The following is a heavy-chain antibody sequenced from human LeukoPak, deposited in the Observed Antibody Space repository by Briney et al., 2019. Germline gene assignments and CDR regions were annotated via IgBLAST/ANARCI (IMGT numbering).Heavy chain of an antibody. J-gene: IGHJ4*02. Sequence: GESREISCKGSGYSFTNYWIGWVRQMPGKGLEWMGIIYPGDSDTRYSPSFQGQVSISADKSITTAYLQWSSLKASDTAMYYCARRGYCATTTCYRLFDYWGQATLATVSS. D-gene: IGHD2-2*01. CDR3: ARRGYCATTTCYRLFDY. CDR1: GYSFTNYW. CDR2: IYPGDSDT. V-gene: IGHV5-51*01.